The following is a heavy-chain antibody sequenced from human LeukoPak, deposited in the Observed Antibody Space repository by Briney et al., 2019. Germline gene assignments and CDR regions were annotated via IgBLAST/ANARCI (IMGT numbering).Heavy chain of an antibody. J-gene: IGHJ6*02. CDR1: GDSVSSNSAA. CDR3: ARQYRDSENYHGLDV. CDR2: TYQRSRWYN. D-gene: IGHD6-6*01. V-gene: IGHV6-1*01. Sequence: SQTLSLTCAISGDSVSSNSAAWNWIRQSPSRGLEWLGRTYQRSRWYNDYAVSLKSRITIHPDTSNNQVPLQLNSVPPDDTAVYYCARQYRDSENYHGLDVWGQGTTVSVSS.